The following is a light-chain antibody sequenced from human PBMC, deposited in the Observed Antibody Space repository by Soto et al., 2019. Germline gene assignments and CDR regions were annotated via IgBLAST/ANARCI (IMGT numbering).Light chain of an antibody. CDR2: AAS. CDR3: QQLNSYPLYT. J-gene: IGKJ2*01. CDR1: QGISSY. V-gene: IGKV1-9*01. Sequence: DIQLTQSPSFLSASVGDRVTITCRASQGISSYLAWYQQKPGKAPKLLIYAASTLQSGVPSRFSGSGSGTEFTLTISSLQPEDFATYYCQQLNSYPLYTFVQGTKQEIK.